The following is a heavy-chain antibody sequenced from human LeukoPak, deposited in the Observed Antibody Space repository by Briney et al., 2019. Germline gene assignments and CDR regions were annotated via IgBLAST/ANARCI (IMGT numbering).Heavy chain of an antibody. CDR2: ISYDGSNK. V-gene: IGHV3-30-3*01. D-gene: IGHD3-22*01. CDR3: ARVYYYDSSGYLGGMDV. CDR1: GFTFSSYA. J-gene: IGHJ6*02. Sequence: GRSLRLSCAASGFTFSSYAMHWVRQAPGKGLGWVAVISYDGSNKYYADSVKGRFTISRDNSKNTLYLQMNSLRAEDTAVYYCARVYYYDSSGYLGGMDVWGQGTTVTVSS.